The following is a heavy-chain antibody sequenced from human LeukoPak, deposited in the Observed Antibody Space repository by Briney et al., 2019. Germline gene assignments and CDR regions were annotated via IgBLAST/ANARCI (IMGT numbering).Heavy chain of an antibody. CDR3: AWSFDWPNLFDY. J-gene: IGHJ4*02. V-gene: IGHV3-48*01. CDR1: GFTFSSYS. D-gene: IGHD3-9*01. CDR2: ISSSSSTI. Sequence: GVLRLSCAASGFTFSSYSMNWVRQAPGKGLEWVSYISSSSSTIYYADSVKGRFTISRDNSKNTLYLQMNSLRAEDTAVYYCAWSFDWPNLFDYWGQGTLVTVSS.